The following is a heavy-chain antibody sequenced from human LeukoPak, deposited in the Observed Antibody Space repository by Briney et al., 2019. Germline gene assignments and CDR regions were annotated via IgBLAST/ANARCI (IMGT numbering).Heavy chain of an antibody. Sequence: ASVKVSCKASGYTFVDYYMHWVRQAPGQGLEWMGWINPNSGGTNYAQKFQGRVTMTRDTSISTAYMDLSRLKSDDTAVYFWAREAGDSATTRVDYYYSHYMDVWGTGTTVTVSS. CDR3: AREAGDSATTRVDYYYSHYMDV. CDR1: GYTFVDYY. V-gene: IGHV1-2*02. D-gene: IGHD1-26*01. CDR2: INPNSGGT. J-gene: IGHJ6*03.